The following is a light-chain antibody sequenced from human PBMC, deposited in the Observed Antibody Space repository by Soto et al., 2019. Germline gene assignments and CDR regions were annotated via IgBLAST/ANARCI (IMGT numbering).Light chain of an antibody. CDR3: QQYGSSPLIT. CDR1: QSVSSSY. V-gene: IGKV3-20*01. J-gene: IGKJ5*01. CDR2: GAS. Sequence: EIVLTQSPGTLSLSPGERATLSCRASQSVSSSYLAWYQHKPGQAPRLLIYGASSRATGIPDRFSGSGSGTDFTLTISRLEPEDFAVYYCQQYGSSPLITFGRGTRLEIK.